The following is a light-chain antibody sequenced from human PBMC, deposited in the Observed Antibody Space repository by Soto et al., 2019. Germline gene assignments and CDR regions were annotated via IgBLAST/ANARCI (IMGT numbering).Light chain of an antibody. Sequence: QSVLTQPASVSGSPGPSITISCTGTSTDVGGYNYVSWYQKQSGKAPKLKIHEVSNQPSGVSNRFSGSKSGNMASLTISGLQAEDEADYYCSSYTSSRAYVFGIGTKVTVL. CDR3: SSYTSSRAYV. CDR2: EVS. CDR1: STDVGGYNY. J-gene: IGLJ1*01. V-gene: IGLV2-14*03.